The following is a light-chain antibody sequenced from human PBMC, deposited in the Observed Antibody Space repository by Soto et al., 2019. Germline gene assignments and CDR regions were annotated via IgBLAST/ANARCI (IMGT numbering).Light chain of an antibody. CDR3: SSYAGSNIYV. V-gene: IGLV2-8*01. Sequence: QSALTQPPSASGSPGQSVTISCTGPSSDVGGYHYVSWYQQNPGKAPKLIIYEVSKRPPGVPDRFSGSKSGNTASLSVSGLQAEDDGDYYCSSYAGSNIYVFGTGTKLTVL. CDR2: EVS. J-gene: IGLJ1*01. CDR1: SSDVGGYHY.